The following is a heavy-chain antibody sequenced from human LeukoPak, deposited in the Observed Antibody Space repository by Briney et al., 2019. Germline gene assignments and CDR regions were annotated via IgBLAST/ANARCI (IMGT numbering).Heavy chain of an antibody. D-gene: IGHD4-17*01. CDR3: ARDHDYGDYEINWFDP. Sequence: KASETLSLTCAVYGGSFSGYYWTWIRQSPGRGLEWIGEVHCSGSATYNPSLKSRVTISVDTSINQFSLKMNSVTAADTAVYYCARDHDYGDYEINWFDPWGQGTLVTVSS. CDR1: GGSFSGYY. V-gene: IGHV4-34*01. CDR2: VHCSGSA. J-gene: IGHJ5*02.